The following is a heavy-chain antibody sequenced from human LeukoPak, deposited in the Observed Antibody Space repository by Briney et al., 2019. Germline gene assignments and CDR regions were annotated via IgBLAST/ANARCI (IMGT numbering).Heavy chain of an antibody. V-gene: IGHV1-69*13. D-gene: IGHD7-27*01. CDR3: ARSKWGSGKYYFDY. CDR2: IIPIFGTA. Sequence: EASVKVSCKASGGTFSSYAISWVRQAPGQGLEWMGGIIPIFGTANYAQKFQGRVTITADESTSTAYMELSSLRSEDTAVYYCARSKWGSGKYYFDYWGQGTLVTVSS. CDR1: GGTFSSYA. J-gene: IGHJ4*02.